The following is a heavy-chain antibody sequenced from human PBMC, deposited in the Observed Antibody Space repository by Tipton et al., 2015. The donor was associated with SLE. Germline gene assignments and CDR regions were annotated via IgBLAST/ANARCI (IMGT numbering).Heavy chain of an antibody. D-gene: IGHD3-10*01. V-gene: IGHV4-38-2*02. J-gene: IGHJ4*02. Sequence: TLYLTCAVSGYSISSGYFWGWIRQPPGEGLEWIGYIYYSGSTNYNPSLKSRVTISVDTSKKQISLKLSSVTAADTAVYYCARERVRGTPNYFDYWGQGTLVTVSS. CDR1: GYSISSGYF. CDR2: IYYSGST. CDR3: ARERVRGTPNYFDY.